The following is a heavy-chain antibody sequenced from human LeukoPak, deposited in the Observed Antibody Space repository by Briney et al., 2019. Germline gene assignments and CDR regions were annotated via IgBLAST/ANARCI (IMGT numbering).Heavy chain of an antibody. Sequence: GRSLRLSCAASGFTFSSYGMHWVRQAPGKGLEWVAVISYDGSNKYYADSVKGRFTISRDSSKNTLYLQMNSLRAEDTAVYYCVRGSGYLYYYYYGMDVWGQGTTVTVFS. V-gene: IGHV3-30*03. CDR1: GFTFSSYG. CDR3: VRGSGYLYYYYYGMDV. J-gene: IGHJ6*02. D-gene: IGHD3-3*01. CDR2: ISYDGSNK.